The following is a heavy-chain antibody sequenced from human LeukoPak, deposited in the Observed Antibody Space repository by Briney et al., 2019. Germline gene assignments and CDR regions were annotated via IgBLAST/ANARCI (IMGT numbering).Heavy chain of an antibody. CDR2: IYTNGTV. D-gene: IGHD3-22*01. Sequence: SEPLSLTCTVSGASVTSYYWSWIRQPVGKGLEWFGRIYTNGTVNYNPSLKSRVTMSRETSKNQFSLKLTSVTAADTAVYYCARLLGSSGYAGDWYFDLWGRGILVTVSS. V-gene: IGHV4-4*07. CDR3: ARLLGSSGYAGDWYFDL. CDR1: GASVTSYY. J-gene: IGHJ2*01.